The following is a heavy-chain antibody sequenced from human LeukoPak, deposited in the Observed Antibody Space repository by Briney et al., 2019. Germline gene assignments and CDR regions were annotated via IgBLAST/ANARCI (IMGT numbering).Heavy chain of an antibody. CDR1: GYSFTSYW. CDR3: ARTYYGSGSPLSY. V-gene: IGHV5-10-1*01. D-gene: IGHD3-10*01. CDR2: IDPSDSYT. J-gene: IGHJ4*02. Sequence: GASLQISCEGSGYSFTSYWISWVRQMPGKGLEWMGRIDPSDSYTNYSPSFQGHVTISADKSISTAYLQWSSLKASDTAMYFCARTYYGSGSPLSYWGQGTLVTVSS.